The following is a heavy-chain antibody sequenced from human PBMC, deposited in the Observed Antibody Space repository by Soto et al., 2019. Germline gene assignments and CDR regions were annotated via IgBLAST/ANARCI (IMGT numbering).Heavy chain of an antibody. D-gene: IGHD3-3*01. CDR2: MNPNSGNT. V-gene: IGHV1-8*01. CDR1: GYTFTSYD. J-gene: IGHJ3*02. Sequence: QVQLVQSGAEVKKPGASVKVSCKPSGYTFTSYDINWVRQATGQGLEWMGWMNPNSGNTGYAQKFQGRVTMTRNTSISTAYMELSSLRSEDTAVYYCARTPREYYDFWSGYYTLVPHDAFDIWGQGTMVTVSS. CDR3: ARTPREYYDFWSGYYTLVPHDAFDI.